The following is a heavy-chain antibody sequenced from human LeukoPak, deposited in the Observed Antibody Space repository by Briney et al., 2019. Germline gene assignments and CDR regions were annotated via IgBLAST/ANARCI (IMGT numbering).Heavy chain of an antibody. D-gene: IGHD2-2*01. J-gene: IGHJ4*02. V-gene: IGHV1-18*01. CDR1: GYTFTSYG. CDR3: ARTLDVVVPAATDY. CDR2: ISAYNGNT. Sequence: ASVKVSCKASGYTFTSYGISWVRQAPGQGLEWMGWISAYNGNTNYALKLQGRVTMTTDTSTSTAYMELRSLRSDDTAVYYCARTLDVVVPAATDYSGQGTLVTVSS.